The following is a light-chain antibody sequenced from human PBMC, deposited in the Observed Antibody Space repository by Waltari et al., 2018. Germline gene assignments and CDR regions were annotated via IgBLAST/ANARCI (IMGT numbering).Light chain of an antibody. CDR3: QAWDSSTARVV. CDR1: KLGDKY. Sequence: SYELTQPPSVPVSPGQTASITCSGDKLGDKYARWYQQKPGQSPVLVIYQGTKRPSGIPERFSGSNSGNTATLIISGTQAMDESDYYGQAWDSSTARVVFGGGTKLTVL. J-gene: IGLJ2*01. CDR2: QGT. V-gene: IGLV3-1*01.